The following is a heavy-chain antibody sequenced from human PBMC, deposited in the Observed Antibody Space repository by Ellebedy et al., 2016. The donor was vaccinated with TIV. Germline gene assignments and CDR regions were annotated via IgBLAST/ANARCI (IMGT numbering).Heavy chain of an antibody. D-gene: IGHD3-10*01. V-gene: IGHV3-74*01. CDR3: ARERFSGGGMDV. CDR1: GFTFSSYW. CDR2: INGDDSST. Sequence: GESLKISCAASGFTFSSYWMHWVRQAPGKGLVWVSRINGDDSSTSYADSVRGRFTISRDNAKNTLYLQMNSLRAEDTAVYYCARERFSGGGMDVWGQGTTVTVSS. J-gene: IGHJ6*02.